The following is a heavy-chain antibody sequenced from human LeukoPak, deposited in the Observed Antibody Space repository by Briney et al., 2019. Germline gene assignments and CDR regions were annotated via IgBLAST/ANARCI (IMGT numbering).Heavy chain of an antibody. J-gene: IGHJ6*03. CDR3: ARGPHYDFWSGLYYYMDV. CDR2: IFYSGST. CDR1: GGSISSYY. D-gene: IGHD3-3*01. V-gene: IGHV4-59*01. Sequence: SETLFLTCTVSGGSISSYYWSWIRQPPGKGLEWIGYIFYSGSTNYNPSLKSRVTISVDTSKNQFSLKLSSVTAADTAVYYCARGPHYDFWSGLYYYMDVWGKGTTVTVSS.